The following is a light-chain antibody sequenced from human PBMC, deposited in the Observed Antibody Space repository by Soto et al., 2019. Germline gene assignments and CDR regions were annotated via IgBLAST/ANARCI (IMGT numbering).Light chain of an antibody. J-gene: IGKJ1*01. CDR1: QSISSW. Sequence: DIQMTQSPSTLSASVGDRVTITCRASQSISSWLAWYQQKPGKAPKLLIYDASSLESGVPSRFSGSGSGTEFTLTSSSLQPDDFATYYCQQYNSYLLFGQGTKVDIK. V-gene: IGKV1-5*01. CDR2: DAS. CDR3: QQYNSYLL.